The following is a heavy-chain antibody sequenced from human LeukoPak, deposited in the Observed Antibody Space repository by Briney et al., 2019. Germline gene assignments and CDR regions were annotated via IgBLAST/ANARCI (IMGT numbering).Heavy chain of an antibody. CDR2: INSDGSST. CDR3: ARYCSGGSCYSYAFDI. D-gene: IGHD2-15*01. J-gene: IGHJ3*02. V-gene: IGHV3-74*01. CDR1: GLTFSSHW. Sequence: GGSLRLSCAASGLTFSSHWMHWVRQAPGKGLVWVSRINSDGSSTSYADSVKGRFTISRDNAKNTLYLQMNSLRAEDTAVYYCARYCSGGSCYSYAFDIWGQGTMVTVSS.